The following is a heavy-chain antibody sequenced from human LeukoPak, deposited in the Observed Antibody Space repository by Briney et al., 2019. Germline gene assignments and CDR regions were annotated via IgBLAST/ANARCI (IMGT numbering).Heavy chain of an antibody. D-gene: IGHD5-18*01. CDR3: ARYGYIWNAIDY. V-gene: IGHV4-59*12. CDR1: GGSISSYY. J-gene: IGHJ4*02. Sequence: PSETLSLTCTVSGGSISSYYWSWIRQPPGKGLEWIGYIYYSGSTNYNPSLKSRVTISVDTSKNQFSLKVSSVTAADTAVYYCARYGYIWNAIDYWGQGTLVTVSS. CDR2: IYYSGST.